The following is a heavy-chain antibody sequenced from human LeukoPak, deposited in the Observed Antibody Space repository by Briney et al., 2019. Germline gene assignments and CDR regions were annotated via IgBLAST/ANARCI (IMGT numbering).Heavy chain of an antibody. CDR3: AKWDYDFWSTYYKGYYFDY. J-gene: IGHJ4*02. CDR2: ISGSGGST. D-gene: IGHD3-3*01. V-gene: IGHV3-23*01. CDR1: GFTFSSYA. Sequence: GGSLRLSCAASGFTFSSYAMSWVRQAPGKGLEWVSAISGSGGSTYYADSVKGRFTISRDNSKNTLFLQMNSLRAEDTAVYFCAKWDYDFWSTYYKGYYFDYWGRGTLVTVSS.